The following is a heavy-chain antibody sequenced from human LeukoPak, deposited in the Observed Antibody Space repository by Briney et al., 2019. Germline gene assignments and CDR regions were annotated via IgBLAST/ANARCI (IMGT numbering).Heavy chain of an antibody. CDR3: ARDPSSGWSPFDY. V-gene: IGHV3-21*01. CDR1: GFTVSSNY. Sequence: KSGGSLRLSCAASGFTVSSNYMSWVRQAPGKGLEWVSSISSSSSYIYYADSVKGRFTISRDNAKNSLYLQMNSLRAEDTAVYYCARDPSSGWSPFDYWGQGTLVTVSS. D-gene: IGHD6-19*01. J-gene: IGHJ4*02. CDR2: ISSSSSYI.